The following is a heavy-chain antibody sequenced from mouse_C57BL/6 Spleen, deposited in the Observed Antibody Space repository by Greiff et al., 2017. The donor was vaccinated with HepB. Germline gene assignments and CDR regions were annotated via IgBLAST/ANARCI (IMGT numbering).Heavy chain of an antibody. CDR3: TRGATVVAYYYAMDY. J-gene: IGHJ4*01. CDR2: ISSGGDYI. CDR1: GFTFSSYA. D-gene: IGHD1-1*01. V-gene: IGHV5-9-1*02. Sequence: EVQLVESGEGLVKPGGSLKLSCAASGFTFSSYAMSWVRQTPEKRLEWVAYISSGGDYIYYADTVKGRFTISRDNARNTLYLQMSSLKSEDTAMYYCTRGATVVAYYYAMDYWGQGTSVTVSS.